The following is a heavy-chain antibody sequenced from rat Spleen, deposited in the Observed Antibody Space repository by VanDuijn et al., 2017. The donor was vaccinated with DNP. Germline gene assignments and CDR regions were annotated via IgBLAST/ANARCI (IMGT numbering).Heavy chain of an antibody. Sequence: EVQLVESGGGVVQPGRSLKLSCAASGFTFSDYYMAWVRQAPTKGLEWVAFISPSGGSTYYRDSGKGRFTVSRDNAKSSLYLQMDSLRSEETATYYCARHGFITTTGWFAYWGQGTLVTVSS. CDR3: ARHGFITTTGWFAY. V-gene: IGHV5S11*01. D-gene: IGHD1-10*01. CDR1: GFTFSDYY. J-gene: IGHJ3*01. CDR2: ISPSGGST.